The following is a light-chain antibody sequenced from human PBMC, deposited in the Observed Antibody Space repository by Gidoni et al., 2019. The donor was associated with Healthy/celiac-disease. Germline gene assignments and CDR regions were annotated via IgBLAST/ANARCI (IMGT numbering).Light chain of an antibody. CDR2: DAS. J-gene: IGKJ1*01. Sequence: EIVLTQSPATLSVSPGERATLSCRASQRVSTALAWYQQKHGQPPRLLIYDASNRATGIPARFSGSGSGTDFTLTISSLEPEDFAVYYCQQRRDWPRTFXQXTKVEIK. CDR3: QQRRDWPRT. V-gene: IGKV3-11*01. CDR1: QRVSTA.